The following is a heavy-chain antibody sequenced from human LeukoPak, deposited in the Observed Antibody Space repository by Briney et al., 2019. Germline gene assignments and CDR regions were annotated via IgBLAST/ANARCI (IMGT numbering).Heavy chain of an antibody. CDR1: GGSISSGDYY. J-gene: IGHJ6*02. CDR3: ARDGQLQSLGYKYYYGMDV. Sequence: SETLSLTCTVSGGSISSGDYYWSWIRQPPGKGLEWIGYIYYSGSTYYNPSLKSRVTISVDTSKNQFSLKLSSVTAADTAVYYCARDGQLQSLGYKYYYGMDVWGQGTTVTVSS. V-gene: IGHV4-30-4*01. D-gene: IGHD2-2*01. CDR2: IYYSGST.